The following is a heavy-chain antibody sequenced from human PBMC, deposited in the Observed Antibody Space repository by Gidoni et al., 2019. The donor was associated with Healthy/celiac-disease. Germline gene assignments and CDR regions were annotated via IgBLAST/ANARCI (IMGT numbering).Heavy chain of an antibody. Sequence: EVQLVQSGAEVNKPGESLRISCKGSGYSFTSYWISWVRQIPGKGLEWMGRIDPRDSYNTYSPSFKGHVTISDDKSISTVYLQWSRLKASDTAMYYCAREGNAEYFQHWGQGTLVTVSS. CDR1: GYSFTSYW. D-gene: IGHD4-4*01. CDR2: IDPRDSYN. CDR3: AREGNAEYFQH. V-gene: IGHV5-10-1*01. J-gene: IGHJ1*01.